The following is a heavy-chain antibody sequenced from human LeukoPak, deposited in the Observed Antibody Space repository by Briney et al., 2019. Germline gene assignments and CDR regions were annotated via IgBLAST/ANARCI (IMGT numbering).Heavy chain of an antibody. V-gene: IGHV3-30-3*01. J-gene: IGHJ4*02. CDR1: GFTFSSYA. Sequence: QTGGSLRLSCAASGFTFSSYAMHWVRQAPGKGLEWVAVISYDGSNKYYADSVKGRFTISRDNSKNTLYLQMNSLRAEDTAVYYCARSGEVATWNYWGQGTLVTVSS. CDR3: ARSGEVATWNY. D-gene: IGHD5-24*01. CDR2: ISYDGSNK.